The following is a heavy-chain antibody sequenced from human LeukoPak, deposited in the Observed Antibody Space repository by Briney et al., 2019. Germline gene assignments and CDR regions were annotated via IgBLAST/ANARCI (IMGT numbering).Heavy chain of an antibody. CDR2: LYSVEYDT. J-gene: IGHJ6*03. D-gene: IGHD6-13*01. CDR3: ARRSRVSSSWYISSGYMDV. Sequence: GESLQTSCKGSAYTFIIYSIGGMRPMPGKGLGWMGILYSVEYDTRYSPSFQGQVTVSADKSISTAYLQWSSVKASDTAMYYGARRSRVSSSWYISSGYMDVWGKGTTVTVSS. CDR1: AYTFIIYS. V-gene: IGHV5-51*01.